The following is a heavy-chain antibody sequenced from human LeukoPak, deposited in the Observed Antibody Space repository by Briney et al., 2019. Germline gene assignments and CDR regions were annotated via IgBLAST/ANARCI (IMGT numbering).Heavy chain of an antibody. CDR2: ISWDGGST. D-gene: IGHD5-18*01. J-gene: IGHJ4*02. Sequence: PGGSLRLSCAASGFTFDDYTMHWVRQAPGKVLEWVSLISWDGGSTYYADSVKGRFTISRDNSKNSLYLQMNSLRTEDTALYYCAKDLQGYSYGGCTFDYWGQGTLVTVSS. CDR3: AKDLQGYSYGGCTFDY. CDR1: GFTFDDYT. V-gene: IGHV3-43*01.